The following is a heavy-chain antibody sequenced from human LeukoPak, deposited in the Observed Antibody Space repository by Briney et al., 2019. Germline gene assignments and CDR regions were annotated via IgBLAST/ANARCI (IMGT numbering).Heavy chain of an antibody. J-gene: IGHJ3*02. CDR2: IYYSGST. Sequence: KTSETLSLTCTVSGGSISSSSYYWGWIRQPPGKGLEWIGYIYYSGSTNYNPSLKSRVTISVDTSKNQFSLKLSSVTAADTAVYYCARDGGPAFDIWGQGTMVTVSS. D-gene: IGHD3-16*01. CDR1: GGSISSSSYY. CDR3: ARDGGPAFDI. V-gene: IGHV4-61*01.